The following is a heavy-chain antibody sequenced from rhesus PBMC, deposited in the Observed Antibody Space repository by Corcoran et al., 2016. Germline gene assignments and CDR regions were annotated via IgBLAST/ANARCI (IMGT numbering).Heavy chain of an antibody. CDR2: ISGSSGST. CDR3: ARDIAAGSNFDY. J-gene: IGHJ4*01. CDR1: GGYVSSSNW. Sequence: QVQLQESGPGLVKPSETLSLTCAVSGGYVSSSNWWSWIRQTQGKGLEWIGYISGSSGSTYYNPSLKSRVTISTDTSKNQFSLKLSSVTAADTAVYYCARDIAAGSNFDYWGQGVLVTVSS. V-gene: IGHV4-65*01. D-gene: IGHD6-13*01.